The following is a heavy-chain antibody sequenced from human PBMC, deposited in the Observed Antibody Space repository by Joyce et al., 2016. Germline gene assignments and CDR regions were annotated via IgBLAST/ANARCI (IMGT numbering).Heavy chain of an antibody. Sequence: QITLKESGPTLVKPTQTLTLTCTFSGFSLTTRGVGVAWIRQPPGKVLEWLALIHWNDERRYSPSLKNRLTVTKDTSKNQVVLTMTDMDPVDTATYYCAHRPRHNYGLGFDPWGQGTLVTVSS. V-gene: IGHV2-5*01. CDR2: IHWNDER. J-gene: IGHJ5*02. CDR1: GFSLTTRGVG. D-gene: IGHD3-16*01. CDR3: AHRPRHNYGLGFDP.